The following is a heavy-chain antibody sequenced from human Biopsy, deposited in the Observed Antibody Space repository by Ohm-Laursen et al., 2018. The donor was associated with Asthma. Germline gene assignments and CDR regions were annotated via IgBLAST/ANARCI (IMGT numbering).Heavy chain of an antibody. V-gene: IGHV3-74*01. J-gene: IGHJ4*02. Sequence: GSLRLSCAASGFTFTDYWMHWVRQAPGKGLVWVSRINVEGTSTNYADSVKGRFTISRDNAKNTLYLQMNSLRAEDTAVYYCAKARSHHFYDSSGYYQHDWGQGTLVTVSS. CDR1: GFTFTDYW. CDR2: INVEGTST. CDR3: AKARSHHFYDSSGYYQHD. D-gene: IGHD3-22*01.